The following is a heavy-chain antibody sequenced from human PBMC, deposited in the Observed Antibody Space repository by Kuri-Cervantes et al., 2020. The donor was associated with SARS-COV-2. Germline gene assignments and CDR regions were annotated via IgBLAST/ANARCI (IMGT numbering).Heavy chain of an antibody. J-gene: IGHJ4*02. CDR1: GYTLTELS. CDR2: FDPEDGET. Sequence: GGSLRLSCKVSGYTLTELSMHWVRQAPGKGLEWMGGFDPEDGETIYAQKFQGRVTMTEDTSTDTAYMELSSLRSEDTAVYYCATHRSLRFLEWFRYWGQGTLVTVSS. V-gene: IGHV1-24*01. D-gene: IGHD3-3*01. CDR3: ATHRSLRFLEWFRY.